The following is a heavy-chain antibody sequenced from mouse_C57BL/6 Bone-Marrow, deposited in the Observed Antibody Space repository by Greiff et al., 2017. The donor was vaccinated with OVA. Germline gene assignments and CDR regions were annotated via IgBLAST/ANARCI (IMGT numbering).Heavy chain of an antibody. D-gene: IGHD1-1*01. CDR2: FHPYNDDT. CDR3: ARHYYGSGDYFDY. V-gene: IGHV1-47*01. Sequence: VQLQQSGAELVKPGASVKMSCKASGYTFTTYPIEWMKQNHGKSLEGIGNFHPYNDDTKYNEKLKGKATLPVEKSSSTVYLELSRLTSDDSAVYYCARHYYGSGDYFDYWGQGTTLTVSS. CDR1: GYTFTTYP. J-gene: IGHJ2*01.